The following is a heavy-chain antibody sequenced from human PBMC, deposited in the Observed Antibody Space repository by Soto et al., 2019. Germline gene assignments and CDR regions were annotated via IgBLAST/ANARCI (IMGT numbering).Heavy chain of an antibody. CDR3: ARDFATHCSGSTCYPYAY. D-gene: IGHD2-15*01. CDR2: IKHDGSET. CDR1: GFTFNTFW. Sequence: GGSLRLSCAASGFTFNTFWISWVRQSPGKGLEWVANIKHDGSETYYVDSVKGRFTISRDNAKNSLFLQMNTLRTEDTAVYYCARDFATHCSGSTCYPYAYWGQGALVTVSS. V-gene: IGHV3-7*03. J-gene: IGHJ4*02.